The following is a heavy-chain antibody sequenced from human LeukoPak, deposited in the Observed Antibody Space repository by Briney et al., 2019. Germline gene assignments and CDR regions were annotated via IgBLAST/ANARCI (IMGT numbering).Heavy chain of an antibody. Sequence: GGSLRLSCVASGFGFSTHDMSWVRQAPGKGLEWVSAISGSGGSTYYADSVKGRFTISRDNSKNTLYLQMNSLRAEDTAVYYCATQQWLIPNWGQGTLVTVSS. CDR2: ISGSGGST. J-gene: IGHJ4*02. D-gene: IGHD6-19*01. CDR1: GFGFSTHD. V-gene: IGHV3-23*01. CDR3: ATQQWLIPN.